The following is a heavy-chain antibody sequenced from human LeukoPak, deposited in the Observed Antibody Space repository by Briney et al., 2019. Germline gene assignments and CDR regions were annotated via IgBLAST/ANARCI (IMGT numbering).Heavy chain of an antibody. CDR3: ARGYYDILAGYYTRYYFDS. Sequence: SETLSLTCTVSGGSISSYYWSWIRQPPGKGLEWIGYIYYSGSTNYNPSLKTRVTISVDTSKNQFSLTLSSVTAADTAVYYCARGYYDILAGYYTRYYFDSWGQGTLVTVSS. D-gene: IGHD3-9*01. CDR1: GGSISSYY. V-gene: IGHV4-59*01. CDR2: IYYSGST. J-gene: IGHJ4*02.